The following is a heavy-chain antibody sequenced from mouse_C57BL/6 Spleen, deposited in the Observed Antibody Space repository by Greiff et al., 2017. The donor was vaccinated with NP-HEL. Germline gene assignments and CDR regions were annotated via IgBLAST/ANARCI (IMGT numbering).Heavy chain of an antibody. CDR2: IWSGGST. D-gene: IGHD2-1*01. CDR1: GFSLTSYG. J-gene: IGHJ3*01. V-gene: IGHV2-2*01. CDR3: ARDYGNYDAWFAY. Sequence: QVQLQQSGPGLVQPSQSLSITCTVSGFSLTSYGVHWVRQSPGKGLEWLGVIWSGGSTDYNAAFISRLSISKDNSKSQVFFKMNSLQADDTAIYYCARDYGNYDAWFAYWGQGTLVTVSA.